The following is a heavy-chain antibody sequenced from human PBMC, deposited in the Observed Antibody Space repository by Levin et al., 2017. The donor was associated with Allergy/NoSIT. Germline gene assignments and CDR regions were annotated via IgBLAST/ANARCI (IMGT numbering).Heavy chain of an antibody. V-gene: IGHV3-53*01. CDR2: IYAGGGT. Sequence: GESLKISCAASGFTVGSNHMSWVRQAPGMGLDWVSVIYAGGGTYYADPVKGRFTISRDDSKNTLYLQMSSLRAEDTAVYYCAGLNAYFDDSGSQFDPWGQGTLVNVSS. CDR3: AGLNAYFDDSGSQFDP. D-gene: IGHD3-22*01. CDR1: GFTVGSNH. J-gene: IGHJ5*02.